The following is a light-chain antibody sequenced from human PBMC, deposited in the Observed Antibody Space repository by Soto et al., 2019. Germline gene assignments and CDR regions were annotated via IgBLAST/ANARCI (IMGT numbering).Light chain of an antibody. Sequence: FQMTQSPSTLSASVGDRVSTTCRASQTIFSWLAWYQQKPGKAPKLLIYKASSLESGVPSRYSGSGSGTEFTLTISGLQPDDFATYFCQQYNSYPYSFGQGTKLEIK. CDR1: QTIFSW. J-gene: IGKJ2*03. CDR3: QQYNSYPYS. CDR2: KAS. V-gene: IGKV1-5*03.